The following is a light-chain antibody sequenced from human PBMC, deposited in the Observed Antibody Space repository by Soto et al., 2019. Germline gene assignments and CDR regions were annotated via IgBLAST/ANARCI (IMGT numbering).Light chain of an antibody. Sequence: QSALTQPPSVSGAPGQRVTISCSWTISNIGACYDVHWYQQLPGTAPKLLIYGNSNRLSGVPDRFSGSKSGTSASLAITGLQAEDEADYYRQSYDSSLSHWLFGGGTKLTVL. CDR2: GNS. CDR1: ISNIGACYD. J-gene: IGLJ3*02. CDR3: QSYDSSLSHWL. V-gene: IGLV1-40*01.